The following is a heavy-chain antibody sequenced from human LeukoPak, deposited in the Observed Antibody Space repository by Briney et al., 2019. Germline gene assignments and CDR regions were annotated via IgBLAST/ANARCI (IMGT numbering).Heavy chain of an antibody. CDR2: IIPILGIA. Sequence: SVKVSCKASGGTFSSYAISWVRQAPGQGLEWMGRIIPILGIANYAQKFQGRVTITADKSTSTAYMELSSLRSEDTAVYYCASYCRGGSCYGKASFDIWGQGPMVTVSS. V-gene: IGHV1-69*04. CDR3: ASYCRGGSCYGKASFDI. J-gene: IGHJ3*02. CDR1: GGTFSSYA. D-gene: IGHD2-15*01.